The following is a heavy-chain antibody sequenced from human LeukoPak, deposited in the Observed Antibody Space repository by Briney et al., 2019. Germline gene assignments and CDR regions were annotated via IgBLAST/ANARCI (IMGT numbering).Heavy chain of an antibody. CDR3: ARGDFDWLFHDN. CDR2: INPNSGGT. Sequence: ASVKVSCKASGYTFTGYYMHWVRQAPGQGLEGMGRINPNSGGTNYAQKFQGRVTMTRDTSISTAYLELSRLRSDDTAVYYCARGDFDWLFHDNWGQGTLVTVSS. CDR1: GYTFTGYY. V-gene: IGHV1-2*06. J-gene: IGHJ4*02. D-gene: IGHD3-9*01.